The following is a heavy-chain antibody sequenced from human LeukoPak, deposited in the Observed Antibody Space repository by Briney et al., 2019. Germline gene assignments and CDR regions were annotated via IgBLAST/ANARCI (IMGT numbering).Heavy chain of an antibody. CDR2: IYYSGSS. CDR1: GGAISSYY. CDR3: ARVYSGYDSGWYFDL. Sequence: SETLSLTCIVSGGAISSYYWNWIRQPPGKGLEWIGHIYYSGSSNYNPSLKSRVTISVDTSKNQFSLRLTSVTAADTAVYYCARVYSGYDSGWYFDLWGRGTLVTVSS. V-gene: IGHV4-59*12. J-gene: IGHJ2*01. D-gene: IGHD5-12*01.